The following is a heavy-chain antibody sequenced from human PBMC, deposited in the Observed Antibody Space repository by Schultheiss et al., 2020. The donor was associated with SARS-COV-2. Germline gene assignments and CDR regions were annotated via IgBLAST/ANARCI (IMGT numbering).Heavy chain of an antibody. V-gene: IGHV3-30-3*01. D-gene: IGHD2-2*02. CDR1: GFTFSSYA. CDR3: ARDNSMYCSSVSCYSGYYYYGMDV. Sequence: GGSLRLSCAASGFTFSSYAMHWVRQAPGKGLEWVAVISYDGSNKYYADSVKGRFTISRDNAKNSLYLQMNSLRAEDTAVYYCARDNSMYCSSVSCYSGYYYYGMDVWGQGTTVTVSS. CDR2: ISYDGSNK. J-gene: IGHJ6*02.